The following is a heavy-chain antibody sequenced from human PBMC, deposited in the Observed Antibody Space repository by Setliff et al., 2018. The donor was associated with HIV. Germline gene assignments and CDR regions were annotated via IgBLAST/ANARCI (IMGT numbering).Heavy chain of an antibody. Sequence: GGSLRLSCAVSGFTFSSYEMNWVRQAPGEGLEWVSYISTSGNRIHYADSVKSRFTISRDNAKNSLYLQMDSLRAEDTAVYYCAPLVGATGAPSYWGQGTLVTVSS. CDR3: APLVGATGAPSY. V-gene: IGHV3-48*03. CDR2: ISTSGNRI. CDR1: GFTFSSYE. D-gene: IGHD1-26*01. J-gene: IGHJ4*02.